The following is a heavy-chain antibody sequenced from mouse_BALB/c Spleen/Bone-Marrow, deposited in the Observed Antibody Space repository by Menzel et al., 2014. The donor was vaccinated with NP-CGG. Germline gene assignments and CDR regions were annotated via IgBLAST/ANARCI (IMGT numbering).Heavy chain of an antibody. CDR1: GFTFSSYT. CDR2: ITSGGGYT. V-gene: IGHV5-6-4*01. CDR3: TRDLYDGYSYYAMDY. D-gene: IGHD2-3*01. J-gene: IGHJ4*01. Sequence: EVKLEESGGGLVKPGGSPKLSCAASGFTFSSYTMSWVRQTPEKRLEWVATITSGGGYTYYPDSVKGRFTISRDNAKSTLYLQMSSLKSEDTAMYYCTRDLYDGYSYYAMDYWGQGTSVTVSS.